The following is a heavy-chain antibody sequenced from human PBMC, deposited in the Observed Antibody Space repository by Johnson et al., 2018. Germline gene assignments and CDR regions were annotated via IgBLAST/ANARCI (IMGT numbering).Heavy chain of an antibody. J-gene: IGHJ6*02. CDR3: ARDREGGMDV. Sequence: QVQLVESGGGVVQPGRSLRLSCAASGFTFSSYGMHWVRQAPGTGLEWVAVIWYDGSNKYYADAVKGRFTISRDNSKNTLYLQMNSRRAEETGVYYCARDREGGMDVWGQGTTVTVSS. CDR1: GFTFSSYG. D-gene: IGHD1-26*01. CDR2: IWYDGSNK. V-gene: IGHV3-33*01.